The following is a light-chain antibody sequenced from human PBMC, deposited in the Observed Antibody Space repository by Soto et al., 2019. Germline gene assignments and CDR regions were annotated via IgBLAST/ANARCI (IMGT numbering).Light chain of an antibody. CDR1: SSDVGSYNL. J-gene: IGLJ2*01. CDR2: EGS. CDR3: CSYAGSSIHVV. V-gene: IGLV2-23*01. Sequence: QSALTQPASVSGSPGQSITISCTGTSSDVGSYNLVSWYQQHPGKAPKLMIYEGSKRPSGGSNRFSGSKSGNTASLTISGRQAEDEADYYCCSYAGSSIHVVFGGGTKLTVL.